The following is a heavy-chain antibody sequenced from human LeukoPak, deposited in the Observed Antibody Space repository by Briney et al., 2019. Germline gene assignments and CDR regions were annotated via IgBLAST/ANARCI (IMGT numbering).Heavy chain of an antibody. Sequence: SVKVSCKASGGTFSSYAISCVRQAPGQGLEWMGRIIPIFGTANYAQKFQGRVTITTDESTSTAYMELSSLRSEDTAVYYCARDGVGSSSWYYFDYWGQGTLVTVSS. CDR2: IIPIFGTA. V-gene: IGHV1-69*05. CDR3: ARDGVGSSSWYYFDY. J-gene: IGHJ4*02. CDR1: GGTFSSYA. D-gene: IGHD6-13*01.